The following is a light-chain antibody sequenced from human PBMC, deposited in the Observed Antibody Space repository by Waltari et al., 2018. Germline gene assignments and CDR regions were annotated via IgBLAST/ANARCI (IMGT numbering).Light chain of an antibody. CDR3: QQRSKSFT. J-gene: IGKJ3*01. CDR1: QSISSY. V-gene: IGKV3-11*01. CDR2: DAS. Sequence: EIVLKQSPATLSLSPGDRATHSCRASQSISSYLAWYQQKPGQAPRLLIYDASTRAAGIPARFSGSASVADVTLTISSLEPEDFAIYYCQQRSKSFTFGPGTKVDMK.